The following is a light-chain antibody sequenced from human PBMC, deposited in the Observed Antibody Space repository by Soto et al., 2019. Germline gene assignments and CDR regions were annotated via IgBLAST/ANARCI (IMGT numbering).Light chain of an antibody. J-gene: IGLJ1*01. V-gene: IGLV4-69*01. Sequence: PVLTQSPSASASLGASVKLPCTLSSWHSSYAIAWHQQQPEKGPRSLMNLNCDSRHSKGDAIPDPLSGSSSGGERYLTISCVASEDEEAYYCRTWGTGIPYVFGAGTKVTVL. CDR3: RTWGTGIPYV. CDR1: SWHSSYA. CDR2: LNCDSRH.